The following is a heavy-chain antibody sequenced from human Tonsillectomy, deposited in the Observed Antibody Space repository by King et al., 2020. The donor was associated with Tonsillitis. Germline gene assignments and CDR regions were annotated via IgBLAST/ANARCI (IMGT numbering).Heavy chain of an antibody. CDR3: AKDELDIVVVPAAKNYYYYMDV. CDR2: ISYDGSNK. J-gene: IGHJ6*03. Sequence: VQLVESGGGVVQPGRSLRLSCAASGFTFSSYGMHWVRQAPGKGLEWVAVISYDGSNKYYADSLKGRFTIYRDNSKNTLYLQMNSLRAGETVVYYCAKDELDIVVVPAAKNYYYYMDVWGKGTTVTVSS. D-gene: IGHD2-2*03. V-gene: IGHV3-30*18. CDR1: GFTFSSYG.